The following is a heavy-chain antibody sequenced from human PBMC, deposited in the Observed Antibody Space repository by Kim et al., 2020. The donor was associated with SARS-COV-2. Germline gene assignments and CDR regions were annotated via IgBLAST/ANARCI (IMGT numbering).Heavy chain of an antibody. J-gene: IGHJ6*04. CDR1: GFTFSSYS. CDR2: ISSSRTYI. Sequence: GGSLRLSCAASGFTFSSYSMNWARQAPGKGLEWVSSISSSRTYIYYADSVKGRFTISRDNAKNSLYLQMNSLRAEDTAVYYCARWLGPSSGWKREYFYYGVDVWGEGTTVTVSS. D-gene: IGHD6-19*01. V-gene: IGHV3-21*01. CDR3: ARWLGPSSGWKREYFYYGVDV.